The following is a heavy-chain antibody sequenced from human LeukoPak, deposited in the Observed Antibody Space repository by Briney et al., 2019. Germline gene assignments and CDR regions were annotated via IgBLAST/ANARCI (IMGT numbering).Heavy chain of an antibody. D-gene: IGHD5-18*01. Sequence: SVKVSCKASGGTFSGYAISWVRQAPGQGLEWMGGIIPIFGTANYPQKFQGRVTITADKSTSTAYMELSSLRSEDTAVYYCARKRMDTAMVSYYYYGMDVWGKGTTVTVSS. J-gene: IGHJ6*04. CDR1: GGTFSGYA. CDR2: IIPIFGTA. CDR3: ARKRMDTAMVSYYYYGMDV. V-gene: IGHV1-69*06.